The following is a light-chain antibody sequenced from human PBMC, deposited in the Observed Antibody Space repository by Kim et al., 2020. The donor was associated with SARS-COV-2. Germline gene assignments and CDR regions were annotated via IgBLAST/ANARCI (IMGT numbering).Light chain of an antibody. V-gene: IGLV2-23*02. J-gene: IGLJ2*01. Sequence: QSALTQPASVSGSPGQSITISCTGTSSDVGSYNLVSWYQQHPGNAPKLIIYEVTKRPSGVSNRFSGSKSANTASLTISVLQAEDEADYYCCSYAGSSTWVFGGGTKVTVL. CDR3: CSYAGSSTWV. CDR1: SSDVGSYNL. CDR2: EVT.